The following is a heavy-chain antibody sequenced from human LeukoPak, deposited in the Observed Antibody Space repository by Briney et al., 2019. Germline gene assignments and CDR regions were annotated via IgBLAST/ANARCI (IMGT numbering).Heavy chain of an antibody. D-gene: IGHD6-19*01. CDR3: VKGYVSG. Sequence: AGGSLRLSCAASGFTFRNYAMTWVRQAPGKGLEWVSGISGSGGTTYYADSVKGRFTISRDNSEKALYLQMNSLRVEDTAIYYCVKGYVSGWGQGTLVTVSS. CDR2: ISGSGGTT. V-gene: IGHV3-23*01. CDR1: GFTFRNYA. J-gene: IGHJ4*02.